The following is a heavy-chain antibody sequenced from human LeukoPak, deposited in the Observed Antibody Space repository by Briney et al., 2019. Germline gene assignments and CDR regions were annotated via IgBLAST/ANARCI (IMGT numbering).Heavy chain of an antibody. CDR2: IYYSGST. CDR3: ARGICSSTSCYRGGMRYYFDY. J-gene: IGHJ4*02. Sequence: SETLSLTCTVSGGSISSYYWSWIRQPPGKGLEWIGYIYYSGSTNYNPSLKSRVTISVDTSKNQFSLKLSSVTAADTAVHYCARGICSSTSCYRGGMRYYFDYWGQGTLVTVSS. D-gene: IGHD2-2*01. CDR1: GGSISSYY. V-gene: IGHV4-59*08.